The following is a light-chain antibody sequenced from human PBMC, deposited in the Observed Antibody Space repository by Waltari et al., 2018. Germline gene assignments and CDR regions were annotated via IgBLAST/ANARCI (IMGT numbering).Light chain of an antibody. J-gene: IGLJ2*01. CDR1: GGSIPSGY. CDR2: GDN. V-gene: IGLV6-57*04. CDR3: QSYDDYAHVI. Sequence: NFMLPQPHSVSDSPGKPVIISCPRRGGSIPSGYVQWHHQPPGIAPATVLYGDNQKPSGVPDRFSGSIDTSSNSASLTISGLETEDEADYYCQSYDDYAHVIFGGGTKVTVL.